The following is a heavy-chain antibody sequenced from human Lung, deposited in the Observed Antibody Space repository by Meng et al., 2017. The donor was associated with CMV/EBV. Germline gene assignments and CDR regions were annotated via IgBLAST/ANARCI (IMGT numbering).Heavy chain of an antibody. D-gene: IGHD6-6*01. Sequence: AETLSLXCGIYGGSLSGYYWSWIRQTPGKGLEWIGEIGHSGDITNYNTSLKSRVTISIDTSKKQFPPKLSAVSAADTAVYYCARQYSSSYYSDYWGQGTRVTVSS. CDR1: GGSLSGYY. V-gene: IGHV4-34*01. CDR3: ARQYSSSYYSDY. J-gene: IGHJ4*02. CDR2: IGHSGDIT.